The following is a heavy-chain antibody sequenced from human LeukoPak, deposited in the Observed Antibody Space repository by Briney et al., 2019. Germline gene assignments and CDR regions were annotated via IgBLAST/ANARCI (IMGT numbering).Heavy chain of an antibody. CDR1: GGTFSSYA. D-gene: IGHD2-2*01. CDR2: IIPIFGTA. J-gene: IGHJ3*02. V-gene: IGHV1-69*13. CDR3: ARPGGPSWNDAFDI. Sequence: SVKVSCRASGGTFSSYAISWVRQAPGQGLEWMGGIIPIFGTANYAQKFQGRVTITADESTSTAYMELSSLRSEDTAVYYCARPGGPSWNDAFDIWGQGTMVTVSS.